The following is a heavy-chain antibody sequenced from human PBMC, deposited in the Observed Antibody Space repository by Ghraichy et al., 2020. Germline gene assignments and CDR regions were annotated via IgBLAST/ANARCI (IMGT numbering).Heavy chain of an antibody. V-gene: IGHV3-30*02. CDR3: AKDPAYYDILTGYPPYYYYGMDV. J-gene: IGHJ6*02. CDR1: GFTFSSYG. Sequence: GESLNISCAASGFTFSSYGMHWVRQAPGKGLEWVAFIRYDGSNKYYADSVKGRFTISRDNSKNTLYLQMNSLRAEDTAVYYCAKDPAYYDILTGYPPYYYYGMDVWGQGTTVTVSS. D-gene: IGHD3-9*01. CDR2: IRYDGSNK.